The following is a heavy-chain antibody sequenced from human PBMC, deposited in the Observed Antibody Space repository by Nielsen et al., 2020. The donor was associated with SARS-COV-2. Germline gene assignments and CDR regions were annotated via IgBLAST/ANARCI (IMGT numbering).Heavy chain of an antibody. CDR1: GFTFSSYW. V-gene: IGHV3-7*03. CDR3: AREEDEGAYFDY. D-gene: IGHD1-26*01. Sequence: GESLKISCAASGFTFSSYWMSWVRRAPGKGLEWVANIKQDGSEKYYVDSVKGRFTISRDNAKNSLYLQMNSLRAEDTAVYYCAREEDEGAYFDYWGQGTLVTVSS. CDR2: IKQDGSEK. J-gene: IGHJ4*02.